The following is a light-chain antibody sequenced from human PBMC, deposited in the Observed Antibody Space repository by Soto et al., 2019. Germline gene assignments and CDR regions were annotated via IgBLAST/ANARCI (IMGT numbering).Light chain of an antibody. CDR3: QQYGSSPLT. CDR1: ESVSDNY. V-gene: IGKV3-20*01. J-gene: IGKJ4*01. CDR2: GAS. Sequence: EIVLTQSPGTLSLSPGERATLSCRASESVSDNYLAWYQQRSGQAPRLVTYGASSRASAVPDRFSGSGSGADFTLTISRLEPEDFAVYYCQQYGSSPLTFGGGTRWIPN.